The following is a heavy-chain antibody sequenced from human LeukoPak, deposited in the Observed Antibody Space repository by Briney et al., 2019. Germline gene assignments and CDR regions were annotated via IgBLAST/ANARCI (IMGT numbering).Heavy chain of an antibody. J-gene: IGHJ4*02. Sequence: PGGSLRLSCAASGFTFSNYALSWVRQAQGKGLEWVSTFGNTGGSTYYADSVKGRFTISRDNSKNTLYLQMNSLRAEDTAVYYCAKAGRPQAVAGWIDYWGQGTLVTVSS. CDR1: GFTFSNYA. CDR2: FGNTGGST. V-gene: IGHV3-23*01. D-gene: IGHD6-19*01. CDR3: AKAGRPQAVAGWIDY.